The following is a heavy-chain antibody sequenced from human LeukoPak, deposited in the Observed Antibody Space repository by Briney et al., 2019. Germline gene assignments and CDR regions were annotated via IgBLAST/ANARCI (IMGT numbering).Heavy chain of an antibody. Sequence: ESGPTLVNPTQTLTLTCTFSGFSLSTSGMCVSWIRQPPRKAPEWLARIDWDDDKYYSTSLKTRLTISKDTSKNQVVLTMTNMDPVDTATYYCARSTYYDYVWGSYRQYYFDYWGQGTLVTVSS. CDR3: ARSTYYDYVWGSYRQYYFDY. J-gene: IGHJ4*01. D-gene: IGHD3-16*02. CDR1: GFSLSTSGMC. CDR2: IDWDDDK. V-gene: IGHV2-70*11.